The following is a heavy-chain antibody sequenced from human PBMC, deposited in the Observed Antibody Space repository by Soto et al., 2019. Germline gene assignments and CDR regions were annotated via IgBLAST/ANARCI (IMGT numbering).Heavy chain of an antibody. CDR3: ARQASGSSPDY. CDR2: IYPGDSDT. Sequence: GESLKISCKGSGYSFTTSWIGWVRQMPGKGLEWMGIIYPGDSDTRYIPSFQGQVTISADKSITTAYLQWSSLQASDTAVYYCARQASGSSPDYWGQGTLVTVSS. J-gene: IGHJ4*02. CDR1: GYSFTTSW. V-gene: IGHV5-51*01. D-gene: IGHD6-13*01.